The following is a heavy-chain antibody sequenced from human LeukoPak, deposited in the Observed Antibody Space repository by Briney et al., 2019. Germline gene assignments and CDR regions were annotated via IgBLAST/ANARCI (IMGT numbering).Heavy chain of an antibody. D-gene: IGHD3-9*01. CDR1: GFTFSSYW. CDR3: AKDYLGYYDILTGSPFDY. Sequence: GGSLRLSCAASGFTFSSYWMSWVRQAPGKGLEWVANIKQDGSEKYYADSVKGRFTISRDNSKNTLYLQMNSLRAEDTAVYYCAKDYLGYYDILTGSPFDYWGQGTLVTVSS. CDR2: IKQDGSEK. J-gene: IGHJ4*02. V-gene: IGHV3-7*01.